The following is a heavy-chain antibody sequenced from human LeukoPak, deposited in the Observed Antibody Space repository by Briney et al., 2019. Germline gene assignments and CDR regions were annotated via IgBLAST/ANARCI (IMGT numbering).Heavy chain of an antibody. J-gene: IGHJ3*02. D-gene: IGHD3-22*01. CDR1: GFTFDDYA. CDR3: AKDTARTYYYDSSGYYKGVSAFDI. Sequence: PGGSLRLSCAASGFTFDDYAMHWVRQAPGKGLEWVSGISWNSGSIGYADSLKGRYTISRDDAKNSLYLQMNSLRAEDTALYDCAKDTARTYYYDSSGYYKGVSAFDIWGQGTMVTVSS. CDR2: ISWNSGSI. V-gene: IGHV3-9*01.